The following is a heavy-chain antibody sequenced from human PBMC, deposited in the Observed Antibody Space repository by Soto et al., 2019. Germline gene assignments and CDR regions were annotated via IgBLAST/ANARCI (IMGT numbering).Heavy chain of an antibody. CDR1: GFTVNSDY. J-gene: IGHJ4*02. Sequence: EVQLVETGGGLTQPGGSLRLSCENSGFTVNSDYMSWVRQAPGKGLEWVSIIYAGGSTYYADSVRGRFTISSDNSRNTLYLQLNSLRVEDTAVYYCARSFDYGYIHHWGPGTLVTVSS. CDR2: IYAGGST. V-gene: IGHV3-53*02. D-gene: IGHD3-10*01. CDR3: ARSFDYGYIHH.